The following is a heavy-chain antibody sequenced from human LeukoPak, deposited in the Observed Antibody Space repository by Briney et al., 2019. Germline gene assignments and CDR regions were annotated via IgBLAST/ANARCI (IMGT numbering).Heavy chain of an antibody. Sequence: SETLSLTCAVYGGSFSGYYWSWIRQPPGKGLEWIGEINHSGSTNYNPSLKSRVTISVDTSKNQFSLKLSSVTAADTAVYYYARGRYYGSGSYLFPLDYWGQGTLVTVSS. CDR2: INHSGST. CDR3: ARGRYYGSGSYLFPLDY. V-gene: IGHV4-34*01. D-gene: IGHD3-10*01. CDR1: GGSFSGYY. J-gene: IGHJ4*02.